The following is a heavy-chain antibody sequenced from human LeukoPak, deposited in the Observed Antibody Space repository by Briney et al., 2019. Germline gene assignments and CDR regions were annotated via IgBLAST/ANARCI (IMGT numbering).Heavy chain of an antibody. V-gene: IGHV5-51*01. J-gene: IGHJ4*02. CDR1: GYSFTSYW. CDR2: IYPGDSDT. Sequence: GESLKISCKGSGYSFTSYWIGWVRQMPGKGLEWMGIIYPGDSDTRYSPSFQGQVTISADKSISTAYLQWGSLKASDTAMYYCASGYYDSSGYYCAEYWGQGTLVTVSS. D-gene: IGHD3-22*01. CDR3: ASGYYDSSGYYCAEY.